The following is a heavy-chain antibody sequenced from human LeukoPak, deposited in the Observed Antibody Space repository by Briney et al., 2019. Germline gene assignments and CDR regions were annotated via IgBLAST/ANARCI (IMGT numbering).Heavy chain of an antibody. J-gene: IGHJ4*02. Sequence: GASVNVSCKASGYTFTSYGISWVRQASGQGLEWMGWISAYNGNTNYAQKLQGRVTMTTDTSTSTAYMELRSLRSDDTAVYYCARASGYSSGHDYFDYWGQGTLVTVSS. D-gene: IGHD6-19*01. CDR2: ISAYNGNT. CDR3: ARASGYSSGHDYFDY. V-gene: IGHV1-18*01. CDR1: GYTFTSYG.